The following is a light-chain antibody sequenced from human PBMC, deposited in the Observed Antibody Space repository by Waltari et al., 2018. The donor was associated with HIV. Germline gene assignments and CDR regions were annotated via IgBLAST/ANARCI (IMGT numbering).Light chain of an antibody. J-gene: IGLJ2*01. CDR2: EVS. CDR3: SSYAGSNNLV. V-gene: IGLV2-8*01. CDR1: SSDVGGYNY. Sequence: QSALTQPPSASGSPGQSVTISCPVTSSDVGGYNYVPWYQQHPGKAPKLMIYEVSKRPSGVPDRFSGSKSGNTASLTVSGLQAEDEADYYCSSYAGSNNLVFGGGTKLTVL.